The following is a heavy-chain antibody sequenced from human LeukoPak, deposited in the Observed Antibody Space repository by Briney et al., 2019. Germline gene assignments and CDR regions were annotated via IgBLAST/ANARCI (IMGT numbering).Heavy chain of an antibody. D-gene: IGHD6-13*01. CDR2: MNPNSGNT. CDR1: GYTFTSYD. V-gene: IGHV1-8*01. Sequence: SVKVSCKASGYTFTSYDINWVRQATGQGLEWMGWMNPNSGNTGYAQKFQGRVTMTRNTSISTAYMELSSLRSEDTAVYYCARRAVYSSSWFYGGAHWFDPWGQGTLVTVSS. CDR3: ARRAVYSSSWFYGGAHWFDP. J-gene: IGHJ5*02.